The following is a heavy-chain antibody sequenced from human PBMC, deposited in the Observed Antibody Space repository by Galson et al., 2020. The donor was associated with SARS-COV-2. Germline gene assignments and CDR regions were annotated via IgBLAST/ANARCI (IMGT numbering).Heavy chain of an antibody. D-gene: IGHD5-12*01. CDR2: IRTTSKYI. CDR1: GFTFSSFS. Sequence: GGSRTLACETYGFTFSSFSMNWVRQAPGKGLEWVASIRTTSKYIYYGDSVRGRLAVSRDNAKNSLYLQMNSLGAEDTAIYYCARDDNSGYIRDFDYWGPGTLVTVSS. V-gene: IGHV3-21*01. CDR3: ARDDNSGYIRDFDY. J-gene: IGHJ4*02.